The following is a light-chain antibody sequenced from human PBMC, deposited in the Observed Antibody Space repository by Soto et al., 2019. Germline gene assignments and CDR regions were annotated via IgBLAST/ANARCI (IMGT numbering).Light chain of an antibody. J-gene: IGKJ4*01. CDR2: ATS. Sequence: EIVMTQSPATLSVSPGERASLSCRASQSVSSNLACYQQKPGQTPRLLIYATSTRATGIPARFSGSGSGTEFTLTISSLQSEDFAVYYCQDYNNWPLTFGGGTKVEIK. CDR3: QDYNNWPLT. V-gene: IGKV3-15*01. CDR1: QSVSSN.